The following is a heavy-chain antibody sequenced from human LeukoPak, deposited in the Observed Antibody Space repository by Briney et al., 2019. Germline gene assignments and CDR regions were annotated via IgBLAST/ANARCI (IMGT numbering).Heavy chain of an antibody. CDR1: GYSISNGYY. CDR3: ARRMGCSGSTCYGDY. J-gene: IGHJ4*02. D-gene: IGHD2-15*01. Sequence: SETLSLTCAVSGYSISNGYYWGWIRQPPGKGLEWIGSIYHTGNTYYNPSLKSRVTISVDTPKNQFSLKLSSVTAADTAVYYCARRMGCSGSTCYGDYWGQGILVTVSS. CDR2: IYHTGNT. V-gene: IGHV4-38-2*01.